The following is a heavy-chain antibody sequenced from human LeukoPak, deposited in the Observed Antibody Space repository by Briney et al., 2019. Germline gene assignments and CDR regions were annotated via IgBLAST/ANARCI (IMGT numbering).Heavy chain of an antibody. CDR1: GFTFSNYA. D-gene: IGHD6-13*01. J-gene: IGHJ4*02. CDR2: ISGSGGNT. V-gene: IGHV3-23*01. CDR3: ARVSGYSSSWYLGY. Sequence: GSLRLSCAASGFTFSNYAMSWVRQAPGKGLEWVSAISGSGGNTYYADSVKGRFTISRDNSKNTLYLQMNSLRAEDTAVYYCARVSGYSSSWYLGYWGQGTLVTVSS.